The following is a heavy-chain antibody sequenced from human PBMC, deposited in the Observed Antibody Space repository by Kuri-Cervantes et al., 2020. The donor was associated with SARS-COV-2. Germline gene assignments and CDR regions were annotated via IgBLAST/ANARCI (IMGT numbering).Heavy chain of an antibody. J-gene: IGHJ6*03. CDR1: GFTFSSYG. CDR2: IWYDGSNK. Sequence: LSLTCAASGFTFSSYGMHWVRQAPGKGLEWVAVIWYDGSNKYYADSVKGRFTISRDNSKNTLYLQMNSLRAEDTAVYYCARGVGSYYYYYYMDVWGKGTTVTGYS. CDR3: ARGVGSYYYYYYMDV. D-gene: IGHD3-10*01. V-gene: IGHV3-33*01.